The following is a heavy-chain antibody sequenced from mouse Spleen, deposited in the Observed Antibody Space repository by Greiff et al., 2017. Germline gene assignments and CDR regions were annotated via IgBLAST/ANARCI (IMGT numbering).Heavy chain of an antibody. CDR1: GFNIKDTY. CDR3: ASGRAYGSGY. CDR2: IDPANGNT. D-gene: IGHD1-1*01. V-gene: IGHV14-3*02. Sequence: VQLQQSGAELVKPGASVKLSCTASGFNIKDTYMHWVKQRPEQGLEWIGRIDPANGNTKYDPKFQGKATITADTSSNTAYLQLSSLTSEDTAVYYCASGRAYGSGYWGQGTTLTVSS. J-gene: IGHJ2*01.